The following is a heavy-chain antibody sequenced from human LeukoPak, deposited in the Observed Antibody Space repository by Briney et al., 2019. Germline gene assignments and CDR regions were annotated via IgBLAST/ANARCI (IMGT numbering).Heavy chain of an antibody. CDR3: ARGNDILTGPTYYFDY. V-gene: IGHV4-61*08. Sequence: SETLSLTCTVSGGSISSADYYWSWIRQPPGKGLEWIGYIYYSGSTNYNPSLKSRVTISVDTSKNQFSLKLSSVTAADTAVYYCARGNDILTGPTYYFDYWGQGTLVTVSS. CDR2: IYYSGST. J-gene: IGHJ4*02. CDR1: GGSISSADYY. D-gene: IGHD3-9*01.